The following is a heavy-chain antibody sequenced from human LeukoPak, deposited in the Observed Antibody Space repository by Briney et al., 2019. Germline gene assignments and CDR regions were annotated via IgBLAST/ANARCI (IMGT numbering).Heavy chain of an antibody. CDR1: GYTFTGYY. CDR3: GRYYLEGRCFDY. J-gene: IGHJ4*02. V-gene: IGHV1-2*02. D-gene: IGHD3-16*01. Sequence: ASVKVSCKASGYTFTGYYMHWVRQAPGQGLEWMGWINPNSGGTNYAQKFQGRVTMTRGTSIRTVYMELSRLRSDDTAVYYCGRYYLEGRCFDYWGQGTLVTVSS. CDR2: INPNSGGT.